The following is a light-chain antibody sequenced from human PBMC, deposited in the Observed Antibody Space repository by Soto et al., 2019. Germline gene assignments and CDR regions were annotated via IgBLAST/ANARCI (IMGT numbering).Light chain of an antibody. CDR1: SSDVGGYNY. J-gene: IGLJ1*01. Sequence: QSALTQPPSASGSPGQSVTISCTGTSSDVGGYNYVSWYQQHPGKAPKLVIFEVNKRPSGVPDRFSGSKSGNTASLTVSGLQADDEADYYCCSGAGSYNYVFGTGTKVTVL. CDR3: CSGAGSYNYV. V-gene: IGLV2-8*01. CDR2: EVN.